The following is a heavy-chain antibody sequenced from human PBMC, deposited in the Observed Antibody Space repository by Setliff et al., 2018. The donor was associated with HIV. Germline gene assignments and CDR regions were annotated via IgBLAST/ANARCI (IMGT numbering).Heavy chain of an antibody. V-gene: IGHV4-59*12. CDR2: IYYSGSSGST. CDR3: ARGSGWYYYYMDV. Sequence: SETLSLTCTVSGDSINYKYWSWIRQSPGKGLEWIGSIYYSGSSGSTYYNPSLKSRVTKSVDTSKNQFSLKLSSVTAADTAVYYCARGSGWYYYYMDVWGKGTTVTVSS. CDR1: GDSINYKY. J-gene: IGHJ6*03. D-gene: IGHD6-19*01.